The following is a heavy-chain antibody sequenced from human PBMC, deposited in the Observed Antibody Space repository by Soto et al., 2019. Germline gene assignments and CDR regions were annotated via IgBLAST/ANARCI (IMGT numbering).Heavy chain of an antibody. V-gene: IGHV4-31*03. D-gene: IGHD2-15*01. J-gene: IGHJ5*02. CDR1: GGSISSGGYY. CDR2: IYYSGST. CDR3: ARAPLGYCSGGSRYWFDP. Sequence: LSLTCTVSGGSISSGGYYWSWIRQHPGKGLEWIGYIYYSGSTYYNPSLKSRVTISVDTSKNQFSLKLSSVTAADTAVYYCARAPLGYCSGGSRYWFDPWGQGTLVTVSS.